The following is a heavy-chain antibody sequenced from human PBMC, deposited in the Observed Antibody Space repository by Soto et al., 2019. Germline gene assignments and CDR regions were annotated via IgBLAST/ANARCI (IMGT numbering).Heavy chain of an antibody. Sequence: EVQLLESGGGLVQPGGSLRLSCTASGFTFSSNAMSWVRQAPGKGLEWVSSISGSAGVTYYADSVKGRFTISRDNSKNALYLQMNSLRAEDTAVYYCAKDWVSGSSPYWGQGTLFTVSS. J-gene: IGHJ4*02. CDR1: GFTFSSNA. D-gene: IGHD2-15*01. V-gene: IGHV3-23*01. CDR2: ISGSAGVT. CDR3: AKDWVSGSSPY.